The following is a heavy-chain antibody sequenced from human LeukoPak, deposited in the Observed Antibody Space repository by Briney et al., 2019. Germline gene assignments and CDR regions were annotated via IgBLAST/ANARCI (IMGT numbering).Heavy chain of an antibody. Sequence: PSATLSLTCTVSGGSISRNYWSWIRQPPGKGLEWLGDIYYSGNTNYNPSLKGRVTISVDTSKNQFSLKMSSVNAAATAVYYCARRAYDFLPGYPFDCWGQGTLGTAS. J-gene: IGHJ4*02. D-gene: IGHD3-9*01. CDR2: IYYSGNT. V-gene: IGHV4-59*08. CDR3: ARRAYDFLPGYPFDC. CDR1: GGSISRNY.